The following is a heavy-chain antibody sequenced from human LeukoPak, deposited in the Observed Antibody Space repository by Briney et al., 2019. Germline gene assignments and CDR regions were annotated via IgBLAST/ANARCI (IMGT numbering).Heavy chain of an antibody. J-gene: IGHJ4*02. CDR2: IYSGSSA. V-gene: IGHV3-53*01. CDR1: GFTVIDNY. CDR3: AKERDSGDYVGPGNY. Sequence: GGSLRLSCAASGFTVIDNYMTRVRQAPGKGLEWVSVIYSGSSAYYADSVKGRFTISRDNSKSTLYLQMNSLRAEDTAVYYCAKERDSGDYVGPGNYWGQGTLVTVSS. D-gene: IGHD4-17*01.